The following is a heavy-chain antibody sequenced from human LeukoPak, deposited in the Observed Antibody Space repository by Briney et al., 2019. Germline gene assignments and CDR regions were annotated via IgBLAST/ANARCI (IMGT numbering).Heavy chain of an antibody. Sequence: GESLKISCKGSGYSFTSYWIGWVRQMPGKGLEWRGIIYPGDSGTRYSPSFQGQVTMSADTSITTAYLQWSSLKASDTAMYYCASLARRVYVEYYFDYWGQGTLVTVSS. CDR3: ASLARRVYVEYYFDY. CDR2: IYPGDSGT. CDR1: GYSFTSYW. D-gene: IGHD2-8*01. V-gene: IGHV5-51*01. J-gene: IGHJ4*02.